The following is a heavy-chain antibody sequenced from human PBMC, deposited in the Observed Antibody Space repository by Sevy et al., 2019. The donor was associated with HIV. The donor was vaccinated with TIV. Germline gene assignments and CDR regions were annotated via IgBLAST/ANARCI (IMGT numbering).Heavy chain of an antibody. CDR1: GFTFSSYW. CDR2: VNSDGSST. V-gene: IGHV3-74*01. CDR3: VTANTWKDY. J-gene: IGHJ4*02. Sequence: GESLKISCAASGFTFSSYWMHWVRQAPGKGPVWVSGVNSDGSSTNYADSVKGRFTMSRDSAKNTLYLQMKSLRAEDTAVYFCVTANTWKDYWGQGTLVTVSS. D-gene: IGHD2-21*02.